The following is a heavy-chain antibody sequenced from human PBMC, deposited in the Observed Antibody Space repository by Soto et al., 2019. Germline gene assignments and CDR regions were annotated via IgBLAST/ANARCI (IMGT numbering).Heavy chain of an antibody. J-gene: IGHJ5*02. CDR2: IYYSGST. V-gene: IGHV4-59*08. CDR1: GGSISSYY. CDR3: TRAELYCSGGSCYIWLDP. Sequence: ASETLSLTCTVSGGSISSYYWSWIRQPPGKGLEWIGYIYYSGSTNYNPSLKSRVTISVDTSKNQFSLKLSSVTAADTAVYYCTRAELYCSGGSCYIWLDPWGQGTLVTVSS. D-gene: IGHD2-15*01.